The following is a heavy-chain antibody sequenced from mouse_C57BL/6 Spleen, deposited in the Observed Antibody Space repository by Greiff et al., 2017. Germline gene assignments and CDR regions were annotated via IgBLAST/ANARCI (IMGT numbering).Heavy chain of an antibody. Sequence: QVQLQQPGAELVKPGASVKLSCKASGYTFTSYWMQWVKQRPGQGLEWIGEIDPSDSYTNYNQKFKGKATLTVDTSSSTAYMQLSSLTSEDSAVYYCARYYSNYLYAMDYWGQGTSVTVSS. J-gene: IGHJ4*01. CDR2: IDPSDSYT. V-gene: IGHV1-50*01. CDR3: ARYYSNYLYAMDY. D-gene: IGHD2-5*01. CDR1: GYTFTSYW.